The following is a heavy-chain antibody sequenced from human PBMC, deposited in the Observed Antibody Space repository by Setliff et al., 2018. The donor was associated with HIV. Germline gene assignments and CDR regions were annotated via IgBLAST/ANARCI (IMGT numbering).Heavy chain of an antibody. CDR2: ISYDGSRI. V-gene: IGHV3-30*01. CDR3: ATARIPTGGTSTSFDY. J-gene: IGHJ4*02. Sequence: GGSLRLSCAASRFTFSYYAMHWVRQAPGKGLEWVSSISYDGSRIHYADSVKGRFSISRDNSKNTLSLQVNGLGPEDTAVYYCATARIPTGGTSTSFDYWGQGTLVTVSS. D-gene: IGHD1-1*01. CDR1: RFTFSYYA.